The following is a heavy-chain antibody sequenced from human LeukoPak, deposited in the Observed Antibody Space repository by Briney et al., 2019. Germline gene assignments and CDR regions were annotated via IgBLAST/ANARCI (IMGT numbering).Heavy chain of an antibody. CDR3: ARDHNYDILMFDY. CDR1: GDSVSSNSAA. J-gene: IGHJ4*02. V-gene: IGHV6-1*01. CDR2: TYYRSKWYN. Sequence: SQTLSLTCAISGDSVSSNSAAWNWITQSPSRGLEWLGRTYYRSKWYNDYAVSVKSRITINPDTSKNQFSLQLSSVTPEDTAVYYCARDHNYDILMFDYWGQGTLVTVSS. D-gene: IGHD3-9*01.